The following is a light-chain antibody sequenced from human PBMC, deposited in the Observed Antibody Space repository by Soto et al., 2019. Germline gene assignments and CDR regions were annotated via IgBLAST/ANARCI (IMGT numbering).Light chain of an antibody. CDR1: SSDVGGYDQ. V-gene: IGLV2-14*01. Sequence: QSALTQPASVSGSPGQSIAISCTGTSSDVGGYDQVSWYQQHPGKAPKLMIYAVTTRPSGFSNRFSGSKSGNTVSLTISGLQAEDEADYYCSSYTGSGTFFGGGTKVTVL. J-gene: IGLJ2*01. CDR3: SSYTGSGTF. CDR2: AVT.